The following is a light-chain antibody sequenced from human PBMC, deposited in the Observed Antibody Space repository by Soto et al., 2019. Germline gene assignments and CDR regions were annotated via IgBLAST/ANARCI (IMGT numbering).Light chain of an antibody. Sequence: DIQMTQSPSSLSASVGDTVTFTCRASQSISAYLNWYQQKPGKAPRLLIYAASNLDHGVPAMFSGSGSGTTFTLTIRSLQPEDFATYYCQRSYSFPRTFGQGTKVEV. CDR2: AAS. CDR1: QSISAY. J-gene: IGKJ1*01. V-gene: IGKV1-39*01. CDR3: QRSYSFPRT.